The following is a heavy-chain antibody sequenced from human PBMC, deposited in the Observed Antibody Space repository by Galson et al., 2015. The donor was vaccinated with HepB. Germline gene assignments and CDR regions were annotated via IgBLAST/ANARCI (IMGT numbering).Heavy chain of an antibody. D-gene: IGHD2-2*01. V-gene: IGHV4-39*01. J-gene: IGHJ4*02. CDR1: GGSISSSSYY. CDR3: ARHVVRCSSTSCYIGEFDY. Sequence: ETLSLTCTVSGGSISSSSYYWGWIRQPPGKGLEWIGSIYYSGSTYYNPSLKSRVTISVDTSKNQFSLKLSSVTAADTAVYYCARHVVRCSSTSCYIGEFDYWGQGTLVTVSS. CDR2: IYYSGST.